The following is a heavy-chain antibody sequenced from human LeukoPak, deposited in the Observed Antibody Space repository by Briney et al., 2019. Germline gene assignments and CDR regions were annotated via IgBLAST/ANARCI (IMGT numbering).Heavy chain of an antibody. D-gene: IGHD5-18*01. CDR3: TTDALDTAMAFDY. Sequence: GGSLRLSCAASGFTFSNAWMSWVRQAPGKGLEWVGRIKSKTDGGTTDYAAPVKGRFTISRDDSKNTLYLQMNSLKTEDTAVYYCTTDALDTAMAFDYWGREPWSPSPQ. CDR2: IKSKTDGGTT. CDR1: GFTFSNAW. V-gene: IGHV3-15*01. J-gene: IGHJ4*02.